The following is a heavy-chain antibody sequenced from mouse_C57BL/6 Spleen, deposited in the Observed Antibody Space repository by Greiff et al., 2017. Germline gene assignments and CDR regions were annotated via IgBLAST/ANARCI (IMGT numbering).Heavy chain of an antibody. D-gene: IGHD3-2*02. CDR3: ARQGGGYDGD. Sequence: QVQLQQPGAELVKPGASVKMSCKASGYTFTRYWITWVKQRPGQGLAWIGGIYPGSGSTHYNEKFKSKATLTVDTSSSTAYLQLSSLTSEDAAVYYCARQGGGYDGDWGQGTTLTVSS. V-gene: IGHV1-55*01. CDR2: IYPGSGST. CDR1: GYTFTRYW. J-gene: IGHJ2*01.